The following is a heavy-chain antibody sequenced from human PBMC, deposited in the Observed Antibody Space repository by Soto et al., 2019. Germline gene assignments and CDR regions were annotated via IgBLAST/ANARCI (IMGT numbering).Heavy chain of an antibody. CDR2: ISPRTTYK. CDR1: GFTFSDHY. J-gene: IGHJ4*02. D-gene: IGHD2-21*01. Sequence: QVQLVESGGGLVKPEGSLRLSCASSGFTFSDHYMSWIRRSPGKGLEFLSYISPRTTYKNYADSVKGRFTISRDNAKNSLYLQLNSLRAEDTAIYYCSRGGGGGLFDLWGQGTFVTVSS. CDR3: SRGGGGGLFDL. V-gene: IGHV3-11*06.